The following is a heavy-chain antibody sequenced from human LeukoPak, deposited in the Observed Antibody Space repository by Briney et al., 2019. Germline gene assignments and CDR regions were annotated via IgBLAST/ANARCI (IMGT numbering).Heavy chain of an antibody. V-gene: IGHV3-23*01. CDR3: AKHSVGATVGWDAFDI. J-gene: IGHJ3*02. D-gene: IGHD1-26*01. Sequence: GGSLRLSCAASGLPFSDYAMSWVRQAPGKGLEWVAVTTGSGVTTYYADFFKGRFTISRDNSKNTLSLQMDSLRGEGTGVYYCAKHSVGATVGWDAFDIWGQGTLVTVSS. CDR1: GLPFSDYA. CDR2: TTGSGVTT.